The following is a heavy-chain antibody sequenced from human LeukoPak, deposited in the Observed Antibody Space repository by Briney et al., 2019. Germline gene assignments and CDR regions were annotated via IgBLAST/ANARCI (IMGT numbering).Heavy chain of an antibody. J-gene: IGHJ4*02. V-gene: IGHV4-39*01. CDR2: INYSGST. Sequence: SQTLSLTCVVAGGSIPSRASYWDWPRQPPVKGLEWIGNINYSGSTFYNQSLKSRVTISVDTSKNQFSLKLSSVTAADTAVYYCARRRGGGSWTDYWGQGALVTVSS. CDR3: ARRRGGGSWTDY. CDR1: GGSIPSRASY. D-gene: IGHD3-10*01.